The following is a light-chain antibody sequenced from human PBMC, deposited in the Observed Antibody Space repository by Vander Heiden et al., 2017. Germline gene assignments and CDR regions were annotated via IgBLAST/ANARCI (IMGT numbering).Light chain of an antibody. CDR3: QVWDGSSGHHV. J-gene: IGLJ1*01. V-gene: IGLV3-21*02. CDR2: DYN. Sequence: SYVLTQPPSVSVAPGQTATITCGGSNVGTKSVHWYQQKPGQAPVLVVSDYNDRPSGIPERFSGSRSGNTAILTISSVEVGDEAEYYCQVWDGSSGHHVFATGTKVTVL. CDR1: NVGTKS.